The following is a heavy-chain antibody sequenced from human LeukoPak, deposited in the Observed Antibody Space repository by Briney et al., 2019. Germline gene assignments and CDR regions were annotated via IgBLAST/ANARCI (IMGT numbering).Heavy chain of an antibody. CDR3: AELGITMIGGV. CDR2: ISSSGSTI. J-gene: IGHJ6*04. CDR1: GFTFSSYE. D-gene: IGHD3-10*02. Sequence: GGSLRLPCAASGFTFSSYEMNWVRQAPGKGLEWVSYISSSGSTIYYADSVKGRFTISRDNAKNSLYLQMNSLRAEDTAVYYCAELGITMIGGVWGKGTTVTVSS. V-gene: IGHV3-48*03.